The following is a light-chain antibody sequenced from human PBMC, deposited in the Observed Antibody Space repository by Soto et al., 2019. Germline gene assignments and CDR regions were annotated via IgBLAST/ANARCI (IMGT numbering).Light chain of an antibody. Sequence: QSVLTQPASVSGSPGQSIAISCTGTSSDVGGYNYVSWYQQLPGKAPKLLIFGNSNRPSGVPVPDRFSGSKSGTSASLAITGLQAEDEGDYYCQSYDSTLDARYVFGTGTKLTVL. J-gene: IGLJ1*01. CDR3: QSYDSTLDARYV. CDR2: GNS. CDR1: SSDVGGYNY. V-gene: IGLV2-14*03.